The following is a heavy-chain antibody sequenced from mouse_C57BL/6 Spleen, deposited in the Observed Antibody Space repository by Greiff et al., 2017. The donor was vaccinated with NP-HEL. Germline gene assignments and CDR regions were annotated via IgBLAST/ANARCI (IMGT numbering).Heavy chain of an antibody. D-gene: IGHD1-1*01. CDR2: ISDGGSYT. CDR1: GFTFSSYA. CDR3: ARDRTYYAFDY. J-gene: IGHJ2*01. V-gene: IGHV5-4*01. Sequence: EVKVVESGGGLVKPGGSLKLSCAASGFTFSSYAMSWVRQTPEKRLEWVATISDGGSYTYYPDNVKGRFTISRDNAKNNLYLQMSHLKSEDTAMYYCARDRTYYAFDYWGQGTTLTVSS.